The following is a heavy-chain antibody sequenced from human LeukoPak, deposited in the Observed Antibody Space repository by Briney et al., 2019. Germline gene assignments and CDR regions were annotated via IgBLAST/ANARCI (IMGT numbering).Heavy chain of an antibody. CDR2: ISYDGSKT. Sequence: GGSLRLSCAASGFTFNIYAMHWVRQAPGKGLEWVAVISYDGSKTYYADSVKGRFTISRDNSKNTLYLQMNSLRAEDTAVYYCARSLNGDPPDFDYWGQGTLVTVSS. J-gene: IGHJ4*02. D-gene: IGHD4-17*01. CDR1: GFTFNIYA. V-gene: IGHV3-30-3*01. CDR3: ARSLNGDPPDFDY.